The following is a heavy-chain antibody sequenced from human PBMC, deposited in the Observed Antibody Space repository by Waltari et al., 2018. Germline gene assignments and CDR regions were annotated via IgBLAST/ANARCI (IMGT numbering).Heavy chain of an antibody. CDR2: IIVSEAT. D-gene: IGHD1-20*01. V-gene: IGHV3-23*01. CDR1: GLTSFTHA. CDR3: AKPFYNWDDPLHS. J-gene: IGHJ1*01. Sequence: EVQLLESGGGFVQPGGSLRLSCQASGLTSFTHAINWVRQASGKGLGGVSSIIVSEATYYADSVKGRFTISRDYSDNTVYLQMDSLRADDTAVYFCAKPFYNWDDPLHSWGQGTPVTVSS.